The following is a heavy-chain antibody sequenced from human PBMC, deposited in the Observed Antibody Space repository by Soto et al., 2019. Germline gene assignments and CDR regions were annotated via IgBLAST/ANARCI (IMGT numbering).Heavy chain of an antibody. CDR3: ATSRPQDYDFWSGYYYLDY. V-gene: IGHV4-4*02. J-gene: IGHJ4*02. Sequence: SETLSLTCAVSCGSISSSNWWSWVRQPPGKGLEWIGEIYHSGSTNYNPSLKSRVTISVDKSKNQFSLKLSSVTAADTAVYYCATSRPQDYDFWSGYYYLDYWGQGTLVT. CDR1: CGSISSSNW. D-gene: IGHD3-3*01. CDR2: IYHSGST.